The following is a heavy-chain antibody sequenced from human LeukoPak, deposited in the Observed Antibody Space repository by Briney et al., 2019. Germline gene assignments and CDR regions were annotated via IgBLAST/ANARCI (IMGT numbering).Heavy chain of an antibody. D-gene: IGHD1-26*01. V-gene: IGHV4-59*01. J-gene: IGHJ4*02. CDR3: ARDPGGSYYYFDY. CDR2: IYYSGST. CDR1: GGSISSYY. Sequence: PSETLSLTCTVSGGSISSYYWSWIRQPPGKGLEWIGYIYYSGSTNSDPSLKSRVTISVDTSKNQFSLKLSSVTAADTAVYYCARDPGGSYYYFDYWGQGTLVTVSS.